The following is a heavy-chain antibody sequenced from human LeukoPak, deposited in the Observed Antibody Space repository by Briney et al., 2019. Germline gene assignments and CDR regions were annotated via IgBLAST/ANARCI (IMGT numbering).Heavy chain of an antibody. CDR3: ARALGIFSFDS. Sequence: SETLSLTCTVSGYSISSGFYWGWIRQPPGKGLEWIGGMYHSGSTYYNPSLKSRVTISVDTSKNQLSLELRSVTAADTAVYYCARALGIFSFDSWGQGTLVTVSS. J-gene: IGHJ4*02. CDR2: MYHSGST. D-gene: IGHD3-3*01. CDR1: GYSISSGFY. V-gene: IGHV4-38-2*02.